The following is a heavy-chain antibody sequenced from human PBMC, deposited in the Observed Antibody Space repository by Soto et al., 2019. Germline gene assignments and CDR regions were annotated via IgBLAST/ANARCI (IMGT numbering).Heavy chain of an antibody. D-gene: IGHD3-16*01. CDR1: GFRFSDYG. Sequence: ASVKVSCKASGFRFSDYGFSWLRQAPGQGLEWMGWISAFNGNTETAQGLQDRVTMTTDSSTTTAHMDLTNLTTDDTAIYYCARSYYLADAFDVWGQGTMVTVS. CDR2: ISAFNGNT. J-gene: IGHJ3*01. CDR3: ARSYYLADAFDV. V-gene: IGHV1-18*01.